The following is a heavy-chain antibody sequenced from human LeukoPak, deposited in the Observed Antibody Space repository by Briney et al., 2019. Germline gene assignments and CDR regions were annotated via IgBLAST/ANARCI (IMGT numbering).Heavy chain of an antibody. CDR3: ARVIVVVPIGVYHYYAMDV. Sequence: SQTLSLTCTVSGDSISTGGYYWAWIRQHRERGLEWLGYIYYSGSTHYNPSLQSRVSISVDTSKNQFSLNLNSVTAADTAVYYCARVIVVVPIGVYHYYAMDVWGQGTTVTVSS. CDR1: GDSISTGGYY. CDR2: IYYSGST. J-gene: IGHJ6*02. D-gene: IGHD2-2*01. V-gene: IGHV4-31*03.